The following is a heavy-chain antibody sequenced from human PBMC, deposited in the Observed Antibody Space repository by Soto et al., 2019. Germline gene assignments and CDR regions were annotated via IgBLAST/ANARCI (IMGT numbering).Heavy chain of an antibody. V-gene: IGHV4-59*01. CDR1: GGSISSYY. Sequence: QVQLQESGPGLVKPSETLSLTCTVSGGSISSYYWSWIRQPPGKGLEWIGYIYYSGSTNYNHSLKSRVTISVDSSKNQFSLKLSSVTAADTAVYDCAREVAIGYPDYWGQGTLVTVSS. CDR3: AREVAIGYPDY. D-gene: IGHD6-13*01. J-gene: IGHJ4*02. CDR2: IYYSGST.